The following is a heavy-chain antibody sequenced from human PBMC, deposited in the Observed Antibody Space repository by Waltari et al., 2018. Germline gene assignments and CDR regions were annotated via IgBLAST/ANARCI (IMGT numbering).Heavy chain of an antibody. CDR3: ARGLRGSVPAAYYYYGMDV. CDR1: GYTFTSYD. D-gene: IGHD2-2*01. V-gene: IGHV1-8*01. Sequence: QVQLVQSGAEVKKPGASVKVSCKASGYTFTSYDINWVRQATGQGLEWMGWMNPNSGNTGYAQKCQGRVTMTRNTSISTAYMELSSLRSEDTAVYYCARGLRGSVPAAYYYYGMDVWGQGTTVTVSS. CDR2: MNPNSGNT. J-gene: IGHJ6*02.